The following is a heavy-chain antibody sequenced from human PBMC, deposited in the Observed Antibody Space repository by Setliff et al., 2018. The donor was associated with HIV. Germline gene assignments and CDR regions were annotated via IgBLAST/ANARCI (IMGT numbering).Heavy chain of an antibody. V-gene: IGHV3-7*01. CDR2: INQDGSEK. CDR3: ARDPMRATNSLTYWFFDY. Sequence: GESPKLSCAVTGFSFSNYWMSWVRQAPGKGLEWVANINQDGSEKNYVDSVTGRFTISRDSSKNSLHLQMNNLGAEDTAVYFCARDPMRATNSLTYWFFDYWGQGALVTVSS. J-gene: IGHJ4*02. D-gene: IGHD2-8*01. CDR1: GFSFSNYW.